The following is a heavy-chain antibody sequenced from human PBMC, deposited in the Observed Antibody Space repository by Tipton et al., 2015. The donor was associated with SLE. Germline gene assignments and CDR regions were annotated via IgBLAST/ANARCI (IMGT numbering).Heavy chain of an antibody. Sequence: SLRLSCAASELTFSSYWMYWVRQAPGKGLVWVSRISTDGSSTTYADSVKGRFTISRDNAKNTLYLQMNSLRAEDTAVYYCAGGGDYLDHWGQGTLVTVSS. J-gene: IGHJ4*02. D-gene: IGHD2-21*01. CDR3: AGGGDYLDH. CDR1: ELTFSSYW. CDR2: ISTDGSST. V-gene: IGHV3-74*03.